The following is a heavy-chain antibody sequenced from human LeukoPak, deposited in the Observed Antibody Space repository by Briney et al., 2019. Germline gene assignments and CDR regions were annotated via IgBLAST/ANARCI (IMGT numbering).Heavy chain of an antibody. D-gene: IGHD2-15*01. J-gene: IGHJ3*02. CDR3: ARGPYCGGGTCYTLGAFDI. Sequence: GGSLRLSCAASGFTFSSYGMHWVRQAPGKGLEWVAYIPADGRKKYFADSVKGRFSISRDNSKNTVYLQMNSLRAEDSAAYHCARGPYCGGGTCYTLGAFDIWGQGTLASVSS. CDR1: GFTFSSYG. CDR2: IPADGRKK. V-gene: IGHV3-30*02.